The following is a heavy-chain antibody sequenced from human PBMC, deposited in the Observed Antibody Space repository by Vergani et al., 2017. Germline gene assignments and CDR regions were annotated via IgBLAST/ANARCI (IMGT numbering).Heavy chain of an antibody. D-gene: IGHD3-10*01. CDR2: MNPNSGNT. V-gene: IGHV1-8*01. Sequence: QVQLVQSGAEVKKPGASVKVSCKASGYTFTSYDINWLRQATGQGLEWMGWMNPNSGNTGYAQKFQGRVTMTRNTSISTAYMELSSLRSEDTAVYYCARGGLRWFGESTLGNYYYGMDVGSQGSTVTVSS. CDR1: GYTFTSYD. J-gene: IGHJ6*02. CDR3: ARGGLRWFGESTLGNYYYGMDV.